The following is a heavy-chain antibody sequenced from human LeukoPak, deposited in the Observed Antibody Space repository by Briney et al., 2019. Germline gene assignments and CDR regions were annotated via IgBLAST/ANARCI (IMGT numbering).Heavy chain of an antibody. CDR1: GFTFSSYG. Sequence: GGSLRLSCAASGFTFSSYGMHWVRQAPGKGLEWVAVIWCDGSNKYYADSVKGRFTISRDNSKNTLYLQMNSLRAEDTAVYYCARDKDDYGDYLLGYWGQGTLVTVSS. CDR3: ARDKDDYGDYLLGY. D-gene: IGHD4-17*01. V-gene: IGHV3-33*01. CDR2: IWCDGSNK. J-gene: IGHJ4*02.